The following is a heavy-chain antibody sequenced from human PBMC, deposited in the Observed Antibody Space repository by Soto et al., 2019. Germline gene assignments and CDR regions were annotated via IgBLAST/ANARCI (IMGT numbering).Heavy chain of an antibody. CDR1: GYIFNKYG. V-gene: IGHV1-18*01. D-gene: IGHD6-13*01. CDR2: ISAFNGYT. CDR3: ARGRAVVVPAGTPEAFDV. J-gene: IGHJ3*01. Sequence: QAQLVQSGGEVKRPGASVKVSCKASGYIFNKYGFNWVRQAPGQGLEWMGRISAFNGYTNLAQKFQGRLTLTTDASTNTAYVELSSLRSGDTATYFCARGRAVVVPAGTPEAFDVWGQGTMVTVSS.